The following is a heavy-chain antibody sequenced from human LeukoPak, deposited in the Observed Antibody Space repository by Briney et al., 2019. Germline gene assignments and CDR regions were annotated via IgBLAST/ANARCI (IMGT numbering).Heavy chain of an antibody. CDR1: GGSFSGYY. J-gene: IGHJ4*02. D-gene: IGHD3-10*01. Sequence: SETLSLTCAVYGGSFSGYYWSWIRQPPGKGLEWIGEINHSGSTNYNLSLKSRVTISVDTSKNQFSLKLSSVTAADTAVYYCASSLVRGGNYYFDYWGQGTLVTVSS. CDR3: ASSLVRGGNYYFDY. V-gene: IGHV4-34*01. CDR2: INHSGST.